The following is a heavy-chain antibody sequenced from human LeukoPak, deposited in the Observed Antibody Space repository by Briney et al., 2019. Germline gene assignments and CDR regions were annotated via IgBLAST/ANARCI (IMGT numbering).Heavy chain of an antibody. Sequence: PGGSLRLSCAASGFTFDDYGMSWVRHAPGKGLEWVSGINWSGGSTGYADSVKGRFTISRDNAKNSLYLQMNSLRAEDTAVYYCARDRARNFDYWGQGTLVTVSS. V-gene: IGHV3-20*04. D-gene: IGHD1-14*01. J-gene: IGHJ4*02. CDR1: GFTFDDYG. CDR2: INWSGGST. CDR3: ARDRARNFDY.